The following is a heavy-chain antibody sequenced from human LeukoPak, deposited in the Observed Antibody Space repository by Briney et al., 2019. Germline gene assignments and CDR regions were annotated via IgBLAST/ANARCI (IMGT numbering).Heavy chain of an antibody. V-gene: IGHV1-18*01. CDR2: IGAYNGNT. CDR1: GYTFTSYG. Sequence: ASVKVSCKASGYTFTSYGISWVRQAPGQGLEWMGWIGAYNGNTNYAQKLQGRVTMTTDTSTSTAYMELRSLRSDDTAVYYCARDFLGYCSSTSCYAGGAFDYWGQGTLVTVSS. CDR3: ARDFLGYCSSTSCYAGGAFDY. J-gene: IGHJ4*02. D-gene: IGHD2-2*01.